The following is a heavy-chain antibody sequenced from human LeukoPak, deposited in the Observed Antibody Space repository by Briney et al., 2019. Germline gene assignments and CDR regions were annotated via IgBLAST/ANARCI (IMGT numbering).Heavy chain of an antibody. J-gene: IGHJ4*02. V-gene: IGHV3-21*01. Sequence: GGSLRLSCAASGFTFSSYSMNWVRQAPGKGLEWVSSITTSSSSIYYADSVKGRFTISRGNAKNSLYLQVNSLRAEDTAVYYCARVKGTGFDYWGQGTLVTVSS. D-gene: IGHD7-27*01. CDR2: ITTSSSSI. CDR3: ARVKGTGFDY. CDR1: GFTFSSYS.